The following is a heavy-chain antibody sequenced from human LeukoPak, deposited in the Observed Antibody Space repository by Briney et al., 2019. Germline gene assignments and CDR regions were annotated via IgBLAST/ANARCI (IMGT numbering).Heavy chain of an antibody. Sequence: GASVKVSCKASGYTFTSYAMNWMRQAPGQGLEWMGWINTNTGNPTYAQGFTGRFVFSLATSVSTASLQISSLKVEDTAVYYCAREEIVGATQDAFDSWGQGTMVTVSS. CDR2: INTNTGNP. J-gene: IGHJ3*02. D-gene: IGHD1-26*01. V-gene: IGHV7-4-1*02. CDR1: GYTFTSYA. CDR3: AREEIVGATQDAFDS.